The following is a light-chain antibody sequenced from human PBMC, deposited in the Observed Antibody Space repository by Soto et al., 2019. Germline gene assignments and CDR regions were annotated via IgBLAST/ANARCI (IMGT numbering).Light chain of an antibody. CDR3: QQGFSLPWT. CDR1: QDIKNY. V-gene: IGKV1-39*01. CDR2: AAS. J-gene: IGKJ1*01. Sequence: DIEVTQSPYSLSASVGDRGTISCRVSQDIKNYLNWYQRKPGTAPRLLIYAASILHSGVPSTFSASGSGTDFALNISSLQADDFGTYYCQQGFSLPWTFGQGTKVDIK.